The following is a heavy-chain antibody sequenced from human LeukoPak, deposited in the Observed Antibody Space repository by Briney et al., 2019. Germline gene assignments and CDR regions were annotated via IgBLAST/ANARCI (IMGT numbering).Heavy chain of an antibody. CDR2: INPNSGGT. CDR3: ARVRAYGSGWNFDY. Sequence: ASVKVSCTTSGYTFTGYYMHWVRQAPGQGLERMGWINPNSGGTKYAQKFQGRVTMTRDTSISTAYMELSSLRSDDTAIYYCARVRAYGSGWNFDYWGQGTLVTVSS. D-gene: IGHD6-19*01. J-gene: IGHJ4*02. CDR1: GYTFTGYY. V-gene: IGHV1-2*02.